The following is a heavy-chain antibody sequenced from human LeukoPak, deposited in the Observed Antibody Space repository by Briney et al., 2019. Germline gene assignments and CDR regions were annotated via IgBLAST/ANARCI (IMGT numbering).Heavy chain of an antibody. D-gene: IGHD5-12*01. CDR2: TYYRSKWYN. V-gene: IGHV6-1*01. CDR3: ARVFSSAYDTSFDY. J-gene: IGHJ4*02. CDR1: GDSVSINSAA. Sequence: SQTLSLTYAISGDSVSINSAAWNWVRQPPSRGLEWLGRTYYRSKWYNGYAVSVKSRVTINPDTSKNQFSLQLNSVTPEDTAVYYCARVFSSAYDTSFDYWGQGTLVTVSS.